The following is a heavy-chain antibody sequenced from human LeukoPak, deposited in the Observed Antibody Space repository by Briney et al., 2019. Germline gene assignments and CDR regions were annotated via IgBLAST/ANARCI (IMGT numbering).Heavy chain of an antibody. CDR1: GGSISSYY. Sequence: SETLSLTCTVSGGSISSYYWSWIRQPPGKGLEWTGYIFHSGSTNYSPSLKSRVTMSVDTSKSQFSLKLSSVTAADTAVYYCARHSQVVRGWFDPWGQGTLVTVSS. D-gene: IGHD3-10*01. CDR3: ARHSQVVRGWFDP. J-gene: IGHJ5*02. V-gene: IGHV4-59*08. CDR2: IFHSGST.